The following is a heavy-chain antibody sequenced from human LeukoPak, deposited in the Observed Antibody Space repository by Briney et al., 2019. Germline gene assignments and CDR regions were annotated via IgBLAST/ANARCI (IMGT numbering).Heavy chain of an antibody. J-gene: IGHJ1*01. D-gene: IGHD3-10*01. V-gene: IGHV1-46*01. Sequence: GSSVKVSCKASGYTFTSYYMHWVRQAPGQGLEWMGIINPSGGSTSYAQKFQGRVTMTRDTSTSTVYMELSSLRSEDTAVYYCARAGSELGYFQHWGQGTLVTVSS. CDR3: ARAGSELGYFQH. CDR1: GYTFTSYY. CDR2: INPSGGST.